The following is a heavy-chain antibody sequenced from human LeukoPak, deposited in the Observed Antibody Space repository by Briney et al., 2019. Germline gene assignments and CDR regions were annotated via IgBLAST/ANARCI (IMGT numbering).Heavy chain of an antibody. J-gene: IGHJ4*02. CDR1: GFTFSSYS. CDR3: ASLAGGSSGGYFDY. V-gene: IGHV3-48*01. D-gene: IGHD6-6*01. Sequence: GGSLRLSCAASGFTFSSYSMTWVRQAPGKGLEWVSYISSSSSTIYSADSVKGRFTISRDNAKNSLYLQMNSLRAEDTAVYYCASLAGGSSGGYFDYWGQGTLVTVSS. CDR2: ISSSSSTI.